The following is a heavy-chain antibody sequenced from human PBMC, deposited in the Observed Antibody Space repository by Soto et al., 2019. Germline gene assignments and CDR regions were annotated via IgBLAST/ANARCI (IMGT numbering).Heavy chain of an antibody. CDR2: ISGSGGST. V-gene: IGHV3-23*01. J-gene: IGHJ4*02. D-gene: IGHD6-6*01. CDR3: AKRAYSSSPQFDY. CDR1: GFTFSSYA. Sequence: GWSLRLSCAASGFTFSSYAMSWVRQAPGKGLEWVSAISGSGGSTYYADSVKGRFTISRDNSKNKLYMQMNSLRAEHTAVYYCAKRAYSSSPQFDYWGQGTLVTVSS.